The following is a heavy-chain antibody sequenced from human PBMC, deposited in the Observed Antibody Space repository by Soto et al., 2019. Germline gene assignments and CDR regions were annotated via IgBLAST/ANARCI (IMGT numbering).Heavy chain of an antibody. CDR1: VFIFSGYW. J-gene: IGHJ4*02. CDR3: ARDPTYFYDSSGYYDY. D-gene: IGHD3-22*01. Sequence: GGSLRLSCAASVFIFSGYWMHWVRQAPGKGLVWVSRINSDGSSTSYADSVKGRFTISRDNAKNTLYLQMNSLRAEDTAVYYCARDPTYFYDSSGYYDYWGQGTLVTVSS. V-gene: IGHV3-74*01. CDR2: INSDGSST.